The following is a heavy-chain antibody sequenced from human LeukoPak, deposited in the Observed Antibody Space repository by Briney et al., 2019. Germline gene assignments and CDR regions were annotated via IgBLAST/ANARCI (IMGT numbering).Heavy chain of an antibody. D-gene: IGHD6-13*01. J-gene: IGHJ4*02. CDR2: IWYDGSNK. CDR1: GFTFSSYG. V-gene: IGHV3-33*01. Sequence: GGSLRVSCAASGFTFSSYGMHWVRQAPGKGLEWVAVIWYDGSNKYYADSVRGRFTISRDNSKNTLYLQMNSLRAEDTAVYYCARGTGSWSSNLDYWGQGTLVTVSS. CDR3: ARGTGSWSSNLDY.